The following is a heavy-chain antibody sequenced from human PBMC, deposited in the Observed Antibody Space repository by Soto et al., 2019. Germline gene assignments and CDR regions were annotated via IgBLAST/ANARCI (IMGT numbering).Heavy chain of an antibody. CDR1: GFTFDNCG. Sequence: EVQLVESGGGLVQPGRSLRLSCAASGFTFDNCGMHWVRQAPGKGLEWVAGISLDSSTIGYADSVKGRFIISRDDAKNSLYLQMDSLRGEDTALYYCVQGRYPTMATPLDHWGQGTQVIVSS. J-gene: IGHJ4*02. V-gene: IGHV3-9*01. CDR2: ISLDSSTI. D-gene: IGHD2-15*01. CDR3: VQGRYPTMATPLDH.